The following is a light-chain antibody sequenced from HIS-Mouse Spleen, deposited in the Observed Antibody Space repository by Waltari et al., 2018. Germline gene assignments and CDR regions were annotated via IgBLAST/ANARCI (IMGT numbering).Light chain of an antibody. V-gene: IGKV3-20*01. Sequence: EIVLTQSPGTLSLSPGERATLSCRASQSVSSSYLAWYQQKPGQARRLLIYGASSRATGIPDKFSGSGSGTDFTLTISRLEPEDFAVYYCQQYGSSSWTFGQRTKVE. J-gene: IGKJ1*01. CDR1: QSVSSSY. CDR2: GAS. CDR3: QQYGSSSWT.